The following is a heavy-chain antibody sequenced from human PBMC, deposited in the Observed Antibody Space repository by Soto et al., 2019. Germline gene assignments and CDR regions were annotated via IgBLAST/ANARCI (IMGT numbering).Heavy chain of an antibody. CDR2: ISYDGSNK. V-gene: IGHV3-30*18. D-gene: IGHD2-15*01. CDR3: AKLGGYCSGGSCY. J-gene: IGHJ4*02. Sequence: QVQLVESGGGVVQPGRSLRLSCAASGFTFSSYGMHWVRQAPGKGLEWVAVISYDGSNKYYADSVKGRFTISRDNSKNTLYLQMNSLRAEDTAVYYCAKLGGYCSGGSCYWGQGTLVTVSS. CDR1: GFTFSSYG.